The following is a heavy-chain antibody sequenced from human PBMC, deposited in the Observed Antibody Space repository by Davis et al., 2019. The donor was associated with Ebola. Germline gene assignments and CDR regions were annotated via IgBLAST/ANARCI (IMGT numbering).Heavy chain of an antibody. J-gene: IGHJ4*02. Sequence: PAGSLTLSCRASGFSFSRSSMSWVRQPPGKGLEWVAATTLGGATTFYADFAEGRFTISRDNAKDLLFLQLSSLRVEDTAIYYCATNHRAAWVFDNWGQGTLVSVSS. CDR2: TTLGGATT. V-gene: IGHV3-23*01. CDR3: ATNHRAAWVFDN. CDR1: GFSFSRSS. D-gene: IGHD2-15*01.